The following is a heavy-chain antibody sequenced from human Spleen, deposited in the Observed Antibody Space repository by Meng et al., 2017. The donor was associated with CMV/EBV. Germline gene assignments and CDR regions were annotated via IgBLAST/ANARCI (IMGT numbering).Heavy chain of an antibody. D-gene: IGHD2-2*02. V-gene: IGHV1-2*02. CDR3: ARGAEYCTTTNCYKTFDP. Sequence: ASVKVSCKTSGYSFTGYHMHWVRQAPGQGLEWMGWINPNSGDTEYAQKFQGRVTMTRDTSIRTAYMELSRLRSDDTAVYYCARGAEYCTTTNCYKTFDPWGQGTLVTVSS. CDR2: INPNSGDT. J-gene: IGHJ5*02. CDR1: GYSFTGYH.